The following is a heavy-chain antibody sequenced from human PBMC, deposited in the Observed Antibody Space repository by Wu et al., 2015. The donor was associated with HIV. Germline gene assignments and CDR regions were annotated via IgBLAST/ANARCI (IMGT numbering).Heavy chain of an antibody. CDR2: IIPIFNTA. V-gene: IGHV1-69*13. Sequence: QVQLVQSGAEVRKPKSSVKVSCKASGTTFSSHSISWIRQAPGQGLEWMGRIIPIFNTADYSQRFQGRVTITADESTNTAYMQLSSLRFDDTAIYYCATEGGYYLTTSLDSWGQGTVVTVSS. CDR3: ATEGGYYLTTSLDS. J-gene: IGHJ4*02. CDR1: GTTFSSHS. D-gene: IGHD3-10*01.